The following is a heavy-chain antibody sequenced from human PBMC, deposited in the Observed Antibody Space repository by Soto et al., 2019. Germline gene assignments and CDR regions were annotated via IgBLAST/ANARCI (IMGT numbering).Heavy chain of an antibody. CDR2: IYYSGST. Sequence: QVQLQESGPGLVKPSETLSLTCTVSGGSISSYYWSWIRQPPGKGLEWIGYIYYSGSTNYNPSLKRRSTISVDTSKNQFSLKLSSVTAADTAVYYCARDRPAYYDILTGYYNRDYYYGMDVWGQGTTVTVSS. D-gene: IGHD3-9*01. V-gene: IGHV4-59*12. CDR3: ARDRPAYYDILTGYYNRDYYYGMDV. J-gene: IGHJ6*02. CDR1: GGSISSYY.